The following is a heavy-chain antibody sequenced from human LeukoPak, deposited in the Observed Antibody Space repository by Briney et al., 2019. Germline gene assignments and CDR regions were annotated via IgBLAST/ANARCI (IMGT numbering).Heavy chain of an antibody. Sequence: GGSLRLSCAASGFTFSSYAMSWVRQAPGKGLEWVSAISGSGGSTYYADSVKGRFTISRDNSKNTLYLQMNSLRAEDTAVYYCAKDLATIFGGWPDIGTDYWGQGTLVTVSS. J-gene: IGHJ4*02. D-gene: IGHD3-3*01. CDR2: ISGSGGST. CDR1: GFTFSSYA. CDR3: AKDLATIFGGWPDIGTDY. V-gene: IGHV3-23*01.